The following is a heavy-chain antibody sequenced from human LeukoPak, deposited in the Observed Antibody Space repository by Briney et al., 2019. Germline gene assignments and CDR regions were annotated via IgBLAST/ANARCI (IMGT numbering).Heavy chain of an antibody. D-gene: IGHD3-9*01. CDR3: ARDYDILTGPFDY. J-gene: IGHJ4*02. CDR2: ISAYNGNT. Sequence: ASVKVSCKPSGYTFTSYGISWVRAAPGQGLEWMGWISAYNGNTYYAKKHHGRVTMTTDTSTSTAYMELRSLRSDDTAVYYCARDYDILTGPFDYWGQGTLVTVSS. V-gene: IGHV1-18*01. CDR1: GYTFTSYG.